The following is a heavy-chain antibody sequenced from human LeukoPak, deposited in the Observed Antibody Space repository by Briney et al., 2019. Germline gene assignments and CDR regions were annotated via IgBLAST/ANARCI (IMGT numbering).Heavy chain of an antibody. Sequence: GASVKVSCKASGYTFTGYYMHWVRQAPGQGLEWMGWINPNSGGTNYAQKFQGRVTMTRDTSISTAYMELSRLRSDDTAVYYCAVGWNYNGDYAPLDYYYMDVWGKGTTVTISS. V-gene: IGHV1-2*02. CDR1: GYTFTGYY. J-gene: IGHJ6*03. D-gene: IGHD4-17*01. CDR3: AVGWNYNGDYAPLDYYYMDV. CDR2: INPNSGGT.